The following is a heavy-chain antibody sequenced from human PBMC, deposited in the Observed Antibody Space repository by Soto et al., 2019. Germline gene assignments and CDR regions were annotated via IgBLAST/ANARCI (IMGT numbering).Heavy chain of an antibody. D-gene: IGHD3-3*01. J-gene: IGHJ4*02. CDR1: GFTFTSSA. Sequence: SVKVSCKASGFTFTSSAVQWVRQARGQRLEWIGWIVVGSGNTNYAQKFQERVTITRDMSTSTAYMELSSLRSEDTAVYYCAALTIFGVFITGFWGQGTLVTVSS. CDR2: IVVGSGNT. CDR3: AALTIFGVFITGF. V-gene: IGHV1-58*01.